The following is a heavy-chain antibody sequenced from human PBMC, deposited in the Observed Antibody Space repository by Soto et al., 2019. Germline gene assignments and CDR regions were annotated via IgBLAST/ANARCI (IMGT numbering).Heavy chain of an antibody. CDR1: GASITGTSY. Sequence: PSETLSLNCTVSGASITGTSYWSWIQQPAGKGLEWIGRFSLSGTTNYNPSLRSRVTMSADVSKNQFSLRLTSVTAADTALYYCARGMTPPGAPAWYYFDSWGQGTLVTVSS. V-gene: IGHV4-4*07. CDR3: ARGMTPPGAPAWYYFDS. CDR2: FSLSGTT. D-gene: IGHD2-8*02. J-gene: IGHJ4*02.